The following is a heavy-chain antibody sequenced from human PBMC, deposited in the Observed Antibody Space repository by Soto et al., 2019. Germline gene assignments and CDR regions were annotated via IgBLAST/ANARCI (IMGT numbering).Heavy chain of an antibody. CDR2: ISGYDGNT. CDR1: GYTFSSYY. V-gene: IGHV1-18*04. J-gene: IGHJ4*02. D-gene: IGHD3-10*01. Sequence: ASVKVSCKTSGYTFSSYYIHWVRQAPGQGLEWMGWISGYDGNTNFAQKYEGRVTMTLDSSTSTAYMELRNLRSDDTAMYYCAREKWFGQTPFDSWGQGTLVTSPQ. CDR3: AREKWFGQTPFDS.